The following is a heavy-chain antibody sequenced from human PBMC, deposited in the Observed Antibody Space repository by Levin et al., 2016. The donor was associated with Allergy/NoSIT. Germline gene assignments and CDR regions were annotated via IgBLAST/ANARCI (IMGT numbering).Heavy chain of an antibody. J-gene: IGHJ6*02. CDR3: ARGGYCSSTSCSYYYGMDV. Sequence: GSLRLSCAVYGGSFSGYYWSWIRQPPGKGLEWIGEINHSGSTNYNPSLKSRVTISVDTSKNQFSLKLSSVTAADTAVYYCARGGYCSSTSCSYYYGMDVWGQGTTVTVSS. CDR1: GGSFSGYY. V-gene: IGHV4-34*01. CDR2: INHSGST. D-gene: IGHD2-2*01.